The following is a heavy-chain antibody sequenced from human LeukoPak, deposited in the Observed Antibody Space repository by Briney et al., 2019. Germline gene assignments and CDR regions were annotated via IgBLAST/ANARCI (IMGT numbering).Heavy chain of an antibody. CDR1: GFSFSTTW. CDR3: ARETDSSGYSYDY. V-gene: IGHV3-74*03. D-gene: IGHD3-22*01. J-gene: IGHJ4*02. Sequence: GGSLRLSCAASGFSFSTTWMHWVRQPPGQGLVWVARITSDGTIISYAESVKGRFTISRDNAKNTLYLQMNSLRVDDTAVYYCARETDSSGYSYDYWGQGTLVTVSS. CDR2: ITSDGTII.